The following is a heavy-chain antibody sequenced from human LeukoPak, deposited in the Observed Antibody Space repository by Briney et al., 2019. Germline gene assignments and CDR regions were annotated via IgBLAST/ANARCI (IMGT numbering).Heavy chain of an antibody. CDR2: ISAYNGNT. Sequence: ASVTVSCKASGYTFTNYPINWVRQAPGQGLEGMGWISAYNGNTKYAQKLQGKIITTRETSTNTVYMEVRSLRSDDTAIYYCARDLRGFVGEVRGGYYYYPMDVWGQGTTVTVSS. J-gene: IGHJ6*02. CDR1: GYTFTNYP. CDR3: ARDLRGFVGEVRGGYYYYPMDV. V-gene: IGHV1-18*01. D-gene: IGHD3-10*01.